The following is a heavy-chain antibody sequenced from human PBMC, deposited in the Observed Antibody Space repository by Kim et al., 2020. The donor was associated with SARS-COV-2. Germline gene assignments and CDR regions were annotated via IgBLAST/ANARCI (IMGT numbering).Heavy chain of an antibody. D-gene: IGHD5-12*01. CDR1: GGSFSGYY. V-gene: IGHV4-34*01. CDR2: INHSGST. J-gene: IGHJ4*02. Sequence: SETLSLTCAVYGGSFSGYYWSWIRQPPGKGLEWIGEINHSGSTNYNPSLKSRVTISVDTSKNQFSLKLSSVTAADTAVYYCARGRIVATINPFDYWGQGT. CDR3: ARGRIVATINPFDY.